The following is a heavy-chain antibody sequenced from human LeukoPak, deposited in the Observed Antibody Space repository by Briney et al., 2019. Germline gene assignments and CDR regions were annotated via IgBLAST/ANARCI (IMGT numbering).Heavy chain of an antibody. Sequence: ASVKVSCKVSGYTLTELSMHWVRQAPGKGLEWMGGFDPEDGETIYAQKFQGRVTMTEDTSTDTAYMERSSLRSEDTAVYYCARGRGSGHKENWFDPWGQGTLVTVSS. CDR2: FDPEDGET. D-gene: IGHD6-19*01. CDR1: GYTLTELS. J-gene: IGHJ5*02. V-gene: IGHV1-24*01. CDR3: ARGRGSGHKENWFDP.